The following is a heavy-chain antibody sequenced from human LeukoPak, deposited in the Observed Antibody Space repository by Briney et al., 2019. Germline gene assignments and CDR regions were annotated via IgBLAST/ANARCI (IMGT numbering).Heavy chain of an antibody. J-gene: IGHJ4*02. CDR3: TTRNIAVAGTAY. CDR1: GFIFTNAW. CDR2: IKSKTDGGTA. V-gene: IGHV3-15*01. Sequence: PGGSLRLSCAASGFIFTNAWMTWVRQAPGKGLEWVGHIKSKTDGGTADYTAPVKGRFTISRDDSKNTLYLQMNSLETEDTAVYYCTTRNIAVAGTAYWGQGTLVTVSS. D-gene: IGHD6-19*01.